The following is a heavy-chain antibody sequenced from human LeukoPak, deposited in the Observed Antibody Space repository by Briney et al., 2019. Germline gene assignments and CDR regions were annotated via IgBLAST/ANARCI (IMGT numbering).Heavy chain of an antibody. D-gene: IGHD3-10*01. CDR3: ARGGAMIRGVFDY. CDR1: GFTVSSNH. CDR2: IYSGGST. J-gene: IGHJ4*02. Sequence: GGSLRLSCIASGFTVSSNHMTWVRQAPGKGLEWVSIIYSGGSTYYADSVKGRFTISRDNSKNTLYLQMNSLRAEDTAVYYCARGGAMIRGVFDYWGQGTLVTVSS. V-gene: IGHV3-66*01.